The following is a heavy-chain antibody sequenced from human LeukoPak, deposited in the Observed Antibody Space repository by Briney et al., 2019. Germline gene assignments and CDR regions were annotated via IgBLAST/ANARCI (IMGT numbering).Heavy chain of an antibody. J-gene: IGHJ4*02. D-gene: IGHD2-21*02. V-gene: IGHV4-38-2*02. CDR1: GYSISSGYY. CDR2: IYHSGST. Sequence: SETLSLTCTVSGYSISSGYYWGWIRQPPGKGLEWIGSIYHSGSTYYNPSLKSRVTISVDTSKNQFSLKLSSVTAADTAVYYCARHRARRVTDYFDYWGQGTLVTVSS. CDR3: ARHRARRVTDYFDY.